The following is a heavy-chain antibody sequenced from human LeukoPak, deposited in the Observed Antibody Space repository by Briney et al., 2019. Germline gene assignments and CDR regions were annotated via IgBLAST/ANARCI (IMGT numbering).Heavy chain of an antibody. J-gene: IGHJ5*02. D-gene: IGHD1-14*01. V-gene: IGHV4-34*01. CDR1: GGAFSGYY. Sequence: SETLSLTCAVYGGAFSGYYWGWIRPPPRKGLGWVGEINDSGSTNYNPSLKSRVIISVDTSKNQFSLKLSSVTAADTAVYYCARGKGNPNSYNWFDPWGQGTLVTVSS. CDR2: INDSGST. CDR3: ARGKGNPNSYNWFDP.